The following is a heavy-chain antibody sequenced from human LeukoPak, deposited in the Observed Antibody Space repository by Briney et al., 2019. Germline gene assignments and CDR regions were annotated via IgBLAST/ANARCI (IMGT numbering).Heavy chain of an antibody. J-gene: IGHJ6*02. CDR3: ARGRYYYGSRRIYYYYGMDV. CDR2: INHSGST. Sequence: SENLSLTCAVYGGSFSGYYWSWIRQPPGKGLEWIGEINHSGSTNYNPSLKSRVTISVDTSKNQFSLKLSSVTAADTAVYYCARGRYYYGSRRIYYYYGMDVWGQGTTVTVSS. CDR1: GGSFSGYY. V-gene: IGHV4-34*01. D-gene: IGHD3-10*01.